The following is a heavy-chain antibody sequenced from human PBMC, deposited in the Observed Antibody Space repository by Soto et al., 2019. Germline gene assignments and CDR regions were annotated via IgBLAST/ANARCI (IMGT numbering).Heavy chain of an antibody. CDR1: GYSFTSYW. CDR2: IYPGDSDT. J-gene: IGHJ6*02. CDR3: ARLSVDTATVWGYYYYYYGMDV. D-gene: IGHD5-18*01. Sequence: PGESLKISCKGSGYSFTSYWIGWVRQMPGKGLEWMGIIYPGDSDTRYSPSFQGQVTISADKSISTAYLQWSSLKASDTAMYYCARLSVDTATVWGYYYYYYGMDVWGQGTTVTVSS. V-gene: IGHV5-51*01.